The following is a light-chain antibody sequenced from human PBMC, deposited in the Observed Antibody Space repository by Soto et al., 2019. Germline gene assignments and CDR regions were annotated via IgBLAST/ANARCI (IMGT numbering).Light chain of an antibody. CDR2: GGS. CDR3: QQYNILST. Sequence: DIVLTQSPGTLSLSPGERATLSCRSSQSVSSNHLARYQQKPGQAPRLLIYGGSSRATGIPVRFSGSGSGTEFTLTIRSLHPDDFATYYCQQYNILSTFGQGTKVDIK. J-gene: IGKJ1*01. V-gene: IGKV3-20*01. CDR1: QSVSSNH.